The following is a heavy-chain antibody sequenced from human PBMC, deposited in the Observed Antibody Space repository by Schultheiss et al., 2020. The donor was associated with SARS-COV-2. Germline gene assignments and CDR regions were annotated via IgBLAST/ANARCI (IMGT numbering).Heavy chain of an antibody. J-gene: IGHJ6*02. CDR3: ARGGVGEQQLVKVRYYYGMDV. CDR2: ISAYNGNT. Sequence: ASVKVSCKASGYTFTSYAISWVRQAPGQGLEWMGWISAYNGNTNYAQKLQGRVTMTTDTSTSTAYMELRSLRSDDTAVYYCARGGVGEQQLVKVRYYYGMDVWGQGTTVTVSS. D-gene: IGHD6-13*01. V-gene: IGHV1-18*01. CDR1: GYTFTSYA.